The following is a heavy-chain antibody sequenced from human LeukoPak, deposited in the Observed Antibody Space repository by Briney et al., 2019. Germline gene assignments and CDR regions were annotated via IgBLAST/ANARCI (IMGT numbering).Heavy chain of an antibody. Sequence: SGTLPVTCMVSGGPVSSGNHYWSWIRQPPGKGLKWFGYISYSGSTNYNPSLKSRVTISISTSKDQFAPNMSSATAAHTGVEYCATSWFDPWGQGTLVTVSS. J-gene: IGHJ5*02. CDR1: GGPVSSGNHY. CDR2: ISYSGST. V-gene: IGHV4-61*01. CDR3: ATSWFDP.